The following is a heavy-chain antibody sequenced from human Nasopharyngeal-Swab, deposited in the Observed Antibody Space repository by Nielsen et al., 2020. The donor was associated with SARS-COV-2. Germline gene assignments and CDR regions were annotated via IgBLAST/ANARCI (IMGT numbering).Heavy chain of an antibody. CDR3: ARGEQWLFDP. J-gene: IGHJ5*02. Sequence: LKISCAASGFTFDDYGMSWVRQAPGKGLEWVSGINWNGGSTGYADSVKGRFTISRDNAKNSLYLQMNSLRAEDTALYHCARGEQWLFDPWGQGTLVTVSS. CDR2: INWNGGST. D-gene: IGHD6-19*01. V-gene: IGHV3-20*01. CDR1: GFTFDDYG.